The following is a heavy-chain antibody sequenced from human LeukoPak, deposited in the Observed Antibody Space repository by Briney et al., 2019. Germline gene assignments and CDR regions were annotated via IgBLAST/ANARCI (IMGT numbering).Heavy chain of an antibody. J-gene: IGHJ6*03. CDR2: MNPNSGNT. CDR1: GYTFTSYD. D-gene: IGHD6-13*01. CDR3: ARAPVSSWPHYYYYSYMDV. Sequence: ASVKVSCKASGYTFTSYDINWVRQATGQGLEWMGWMNPNSGNTGYAQKFQGRVSMTRNTSISTAYMELSSLRSEETAVYYCARAPVSSWPHYYYYSYMDVWGKGTTVTVSS. V-gene: IGHV1-8*01.